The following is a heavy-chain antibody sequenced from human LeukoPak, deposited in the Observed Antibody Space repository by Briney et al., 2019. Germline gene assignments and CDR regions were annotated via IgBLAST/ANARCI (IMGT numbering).Heavy chain of an antibody. D-gene: IGHD5-12*01. CDR1: GFTFSSYA. CDR3: ARPYGGYVDYYFDY. Sequence: PGGSLRLSCAASGFTFSSYAMDWVRQAPGKGLEWVAVISYGGSNKYYADSVKGRFTISRDNSKNTLYLQMNSLRTEDTAVYYCARPYGGYVDYYFDYWGQGTLVTVSS. CDR2: ISYGGSNK. V-gene: IGHV3-30-3*01. J-gene: IGHJ4*02.